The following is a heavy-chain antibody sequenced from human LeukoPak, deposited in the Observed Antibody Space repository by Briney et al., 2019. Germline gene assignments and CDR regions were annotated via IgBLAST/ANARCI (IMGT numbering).Heavy chain of an antibody. V-gene: IGHV3-23*01. CDR1: GFTFSSYA. CDR3: ARGRGCSSTSCPPDY. CDR2: ISGSGGST. D-gene: IGHD2-2*01. J-gene: IGHJ4*02. Sequence: GGSLRLSCAASGFTFSSYAMSWVRQAPGKGLEWVSAISGSGGSTYYADSVKGRFTISRDNAKNSLYLQMNSLRAEDTAVYYCARGRGCSSTSCPPDYWGQGTLVTVSS.